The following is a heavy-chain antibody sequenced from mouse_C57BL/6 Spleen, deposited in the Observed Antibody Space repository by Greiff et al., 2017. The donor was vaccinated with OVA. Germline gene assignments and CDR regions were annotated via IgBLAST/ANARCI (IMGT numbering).Heavy chain of an antibody. CDR3: ARYGWDY. J-gene: IGHJ4*01. CDR2: IYPGDGDT. CDR1: GYAFSSSW. Sequence: QVQLQQSGPELVKPGASVKISCKASGYAFSSSWMNWVKQRPGKGLEWIGRIYPGDGDTNYNGKFKGKATLTADKSSSTAYMQLSSLTSEDSAVYFCARYGWDYWGQGTSVTVSS. V-gene: IGHV1-82*01. D-gene: IGHD2-2*01.